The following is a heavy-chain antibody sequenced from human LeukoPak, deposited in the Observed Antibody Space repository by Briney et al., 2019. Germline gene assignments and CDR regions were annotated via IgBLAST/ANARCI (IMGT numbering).Heavy chain of an antibody. V-gene: IGHV4-59*01. CDR1: GGSISTYF. CDR2: IFYSGTT. D-gene: IGHD1-26*01. CDR3: ARVESFKWFDP. Sequence: SETLSLTCTVSGGSISTYFWSWIRQPPGKRLDWIGSIFYSGTTKYNPSLKSRITISLDTSKNQFSLKLSSVTAADTAVYYCARVESFKWFDPWGQGTLVTVSS. J-gene: IGHJ5*02.